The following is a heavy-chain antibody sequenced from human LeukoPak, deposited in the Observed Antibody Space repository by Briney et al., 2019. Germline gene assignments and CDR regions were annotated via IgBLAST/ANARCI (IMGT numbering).Heavy chain of an antibody. D-gene: IGHD4/OR15-4a*01. V-gene: IGHV1-46*01. CDR1: GYTFTSYY. Sequence: GASVKVSCKASGYTFTSYYMHWVRQAPGQGLEWMGIINPSGGRTSYAQKFQGRVTMTRDMSTSTVYMELSSLRSKDTAVYYCARGPGYGESYYYYYMDVWGKGTTVTVSS. CDR3: ARGPGYGESYYYYYMDV. J-gene: IGHJ6*03. CDR2: INPSGGRT.